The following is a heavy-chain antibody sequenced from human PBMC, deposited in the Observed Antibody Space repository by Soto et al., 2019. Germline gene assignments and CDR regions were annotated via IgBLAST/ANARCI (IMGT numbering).Heavy chain of an antibody. J-gene: IGHJ6*02. D-gene: IGHD2-21*02. V-gene: IGHV4-31*03. CDR2: IYYSGST. CDR3: ARDIDCGGDCYPRGMDV. Sequence: LSLPCTVSGGSISSGGYYWSWIRQHPGKGLEWIGYIYYSGSTYYNPSLKSRVTISVDTSKNQFSLKLSSVTAADTAVYYCARDIDCGGDCYPRGMDVWGQGTTVTVSS. CDR1: GGSISSGGYY.